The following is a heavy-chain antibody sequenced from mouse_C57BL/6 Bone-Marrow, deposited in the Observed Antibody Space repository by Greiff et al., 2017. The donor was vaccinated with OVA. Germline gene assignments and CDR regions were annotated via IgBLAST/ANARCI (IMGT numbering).Heavy chain of an antibody. Sequence: QVHVKQSGAELVRPGASVTLSCKASGYTFTDYEMHWVKQTPVHGLEWIGAIDPETGGTAYNQKFKGKAILTADKSSSTAYMELRSLTSEDSAVYYCTRRGLLLIDYWGQGTTLTVSS. CDR2: IDPETGGT. D-gene: IGHD1-1*01. CDR1: GYTFTDYE. CDR3: TRRGLLLIDY. V-gene: IGHV1-15*01. J-gene: IGHJ2*01.